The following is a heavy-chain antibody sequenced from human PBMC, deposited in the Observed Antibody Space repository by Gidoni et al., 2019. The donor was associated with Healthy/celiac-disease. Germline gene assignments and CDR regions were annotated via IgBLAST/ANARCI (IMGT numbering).Heavy chain of an antibody. Sequence: EVQLVESGGGLIQPGGSLRLSSAASGFTVSSNYMSWVRRAPGKGLEWVSVIYSGGSTYYADSVKGRFTISIDNSKNTLYLQMNSLRAEDTAVYYCARDLAVAVYDYWGQGTLVTVSS. CDR1: GFTVSSNY. CDR2: IYSGGST. V-gene: IGHV3-53*01. CDR3: ARDLAVAVYDY. J-gene: IGHJ4*02. D-gene: IGHD6-19*01.